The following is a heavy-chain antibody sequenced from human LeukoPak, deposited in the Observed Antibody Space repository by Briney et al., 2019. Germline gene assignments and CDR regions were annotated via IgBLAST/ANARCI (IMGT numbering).Heavy chain of an antibody. J-gene: IGHJ3*02. D-gene: IGHD4-17*01. CDR2: ISWNSGSI. CDR3: AKGVTTGDDAFDI. V-gene: IGHV3-9*01. CDR1: GFTFDDYA. Sequence: GGSLRLSCAASGFTFDDYAMHWVRQAPGKGLEWVSGISWNSGSIGYADSVKGRFTISRDNAKNSLYLQMNSLRAEDTASYYCAKGVTTGDDAFDIWGQGTMVTVSS.